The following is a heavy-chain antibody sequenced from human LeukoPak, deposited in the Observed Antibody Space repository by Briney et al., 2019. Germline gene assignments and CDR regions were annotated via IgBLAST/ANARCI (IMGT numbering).Heavy chain of an antibody. Sequence: GGSLRLSCAASGFTFSSYAMSWVRQAPGKGLEWVSAISGSGGSTYYADSVKGRFTISRDNSENTLYLQMNSLRAEDTAVYYCAKSQGSSGWYNYYYGMDVWGQGTTVTVSS. CDR2: ISGSGGST. J-gene: IGHJ6*02. D-gene: IGHD6-19*01. CDR3: AKSQGSSGWYNYYYGMDV. V-gene: IGHV3-23*01. CDR1: GFTFSSYA.